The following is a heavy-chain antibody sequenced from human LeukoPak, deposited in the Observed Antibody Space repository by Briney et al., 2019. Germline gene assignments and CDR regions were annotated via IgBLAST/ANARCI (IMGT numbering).Heavy chain of an antibody. D-gene: IGHD3-22*01. Sequence: PSETLSLTCTVSGGSVSSGRYYWSWIRQPPGKGLEWIGEINHSGRTNYNPSLKSRVTISVDTSKNQFSLKLSSVTAADTAVYYCARGRDDSSGYYDAFDIWGQGTKVTVSS. J-gene: IGHJ3*02. V-gene: IGHV4-39*07. CDR1: GGSVSSGRYY. CDR3: ARGRDDSSGYYDAFDI. CDR2: INHSGRT.